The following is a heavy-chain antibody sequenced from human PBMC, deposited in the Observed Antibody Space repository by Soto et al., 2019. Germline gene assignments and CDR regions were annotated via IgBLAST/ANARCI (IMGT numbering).Heavy chain of an antibody. CDR1: GFTFSGAG. D-gene: IGHD3-10*01. V-gene: IGHV3-73*01. Sequence: EVQVVESGGGLAQPGGSLKLSCAASGFTFSGAGIHWVRQASGKGLEWVGRIRSKANSYTTTYAASVKGRFTISRDDSKNTAYLQVNSLKTEDTAVYYCTGLSALRPEEGFDYWGQGTLVTVSS. J-gene: IGHJ4*02. CDR3: TGLSALRPEEGFDY. CDR2: IRSKANSYTT.